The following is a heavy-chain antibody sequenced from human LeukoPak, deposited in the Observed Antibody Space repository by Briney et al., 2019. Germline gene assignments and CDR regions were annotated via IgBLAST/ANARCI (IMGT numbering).Heavy chain of an antibody. Sequence: PGGSLRLSCAASGFTFSSYAMSWLRQAPGKGLEWVSAISGSGGSTYYADSVKGRFTISRDNSKNTLYLQMNSLRAEDTAVYYCAKDLSTYYDILTGYYSRPPFSYWGQGTLVTVSS. CDR1: GFTFSSYA. D-gene: IGHD3-9*01. CDR2: ISGSGGST. V-gene: IGHV3-23*01. CDR3: AKDLSTYYDILTGYYSRPPFSY. J-gene: IGHJ4*02.